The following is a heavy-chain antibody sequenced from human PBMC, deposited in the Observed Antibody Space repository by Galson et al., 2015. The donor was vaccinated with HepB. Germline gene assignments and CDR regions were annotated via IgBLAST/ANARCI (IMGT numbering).Heavy chain of an antibody. CDR1: GFTFSSYA. D-gene: IGHD3-16*01. V-gene: IGHV3-30*04. Sequence: SLRLSCAASGFTFSSYAMNWVRQAPGKGLEWVAVLSSHGDNEYYADSVKGRFTISRDNSENTVYLQMHGLRVEDTAVYYCARTFYFDYWGQGTLVTVSS. CDR2: LSSHGDNE. CDR3: ARTFYFDY. J-gene: IGHJ4*02.